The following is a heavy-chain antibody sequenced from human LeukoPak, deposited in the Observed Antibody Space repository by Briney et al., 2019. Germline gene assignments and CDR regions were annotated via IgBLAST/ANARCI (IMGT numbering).Heavy chain of an antibody. CDR1: GGSISSYY. V-gene: IGHV4-59*08. J-gene: IGHJ4*02. D-gene: IGHD3-22*01. CDR2: IYYSGST. Sequence: SETLSLTCIVSGGSISSYYWSWIRQPPGKGLEWIGYIYYSGSTNYNPSLKSRVTISVDTSKNQFSLKLSSVTAADTAVYYCARQAAYDSSGMGLYYFDYWGQGTLVTVSS. CDR3: ARQAAYDSSGMGLYYFDY.